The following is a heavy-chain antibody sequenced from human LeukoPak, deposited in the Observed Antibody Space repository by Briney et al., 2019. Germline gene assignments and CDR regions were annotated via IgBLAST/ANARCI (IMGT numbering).Heavy chain of an antibody. J-gene: IGHJ5*01. CDR1: GYTLTGYC. CDR2: INPNSGGT. Sequence: ASVKVSCKASGYTLTGYCMHWVRQAPGQGLEWMGRINPNSGGTNYAQKFQGRVTMTRDTSISTAYMELSRLRSDDTAVYYCARFDDDVWGSYLYTFDSWGQGTLVTVSS. CDR3: ARFDDDVWGSYLYTFDS. D-gene: IGHD3-16*02. V-gene: IGHV1-2*06.